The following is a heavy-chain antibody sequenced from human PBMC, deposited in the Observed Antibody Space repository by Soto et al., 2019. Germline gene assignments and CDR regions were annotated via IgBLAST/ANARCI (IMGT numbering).Heavy chain of an antibody. CDR3: ARGRYGDY. Sequence: QVHLVQSGAEVKKPGASVKVSCKGSGYAFTTYGITWVRQAPGQGLEWMGWISAHNGNTNYAQKLQGRVTVTRDTFTSTAYMELRSLRSDDTAVYYCARGRYGDYWGQGALVTLSS. D-gene: IGHD1-1*01. J-gene: IGHJ4*02. V-gene: IGHV1-18*01. CDR2: ISAHNGNT. CDR1: GYAFTTYG.